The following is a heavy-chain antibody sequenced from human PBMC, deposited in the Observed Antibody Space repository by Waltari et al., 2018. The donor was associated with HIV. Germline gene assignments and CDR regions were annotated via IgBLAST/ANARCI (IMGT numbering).Heavy chain of an antibody. CDR2: ISSSISYI. D-gene: IGHD3-10*01. CDR3: ARDRDGMDV. J-gene: IGHJ6*02. V-gene: IGHV3-21*01. CDR1: GFTCRSYS. Sequence: EVQLVESGGGLVKAGGSLRLPCAASGFTCRSYSMHWVRQAPGKELDWVSSISSSISYIYYAASVKGRFTISRDNAKNSLYLQMNSLRAEDTAVYYCARDRDGMDVWGQGTTVTVSS.